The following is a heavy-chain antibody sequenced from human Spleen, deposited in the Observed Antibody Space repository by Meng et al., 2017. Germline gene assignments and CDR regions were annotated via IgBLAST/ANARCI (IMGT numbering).Heavy chain of an antibody. CDR3: ARNDFWSGYFDY. D-gene: IGHD3-3*01. Sequence: QVQLQESGPGLWRPSESLSLTCTVSGGSVSSGSYYWSWIRQPPGKGLEWIGYIYYSGSTNYNPSLKSRVTISVDTSKNQFSLKLSSVTAADTAVYYCARNDFWSGYFDYWGQGTLVTVSS. V-gene: IGHV4-61*01. J-gene: IGHJ4*02. CDR1: GGSVSSGSYY. CDR2: IYYSGST.